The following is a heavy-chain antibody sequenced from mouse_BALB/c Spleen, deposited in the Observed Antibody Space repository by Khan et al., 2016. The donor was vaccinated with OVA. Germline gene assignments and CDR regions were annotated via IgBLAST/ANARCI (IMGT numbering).Heavy chain of an antibody. CDR1: GYTFTEYT. V-gene: IGHV1-18*01. Sequence: EVQLQQSGPELVKPGASVKISCKTSGYTFTEYTLHWVKQSHGKSLEWIGVINPKNGVTSYNQKFKGKATLTVDKSSNTAYMEFRSLTSEDSAVDYGARDAGRYWGQGTSVTVSS. D-gene: IGHD3-3*01. J-gene: IGHJ4*01. CDR2: INPKNGVT. CDR3: ARDAGRY.